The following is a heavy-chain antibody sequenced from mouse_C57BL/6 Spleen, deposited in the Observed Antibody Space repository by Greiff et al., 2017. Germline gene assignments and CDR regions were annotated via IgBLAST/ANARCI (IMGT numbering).Heavy chain of an antibody. CDR2: IHPNSGST. J-gene: IGHJ4*01. D-gene: IGHD3-2*02. V-gene: IGHV1-64*01. CDR3: ARLPDSSGYYAMDY. CDR1: GYTFTSYW. Sequence: QVQLQQPGAELVKPGASVKLSCKASGYTFTSYWMHWVKQRPGQGLEWIGMIHPNSGSTNYNEKFKSKATLTVDKSSSTAYMQLSSLTSEDSAVYDCARLPDSSGYYAMDYWGQGTSVTVSS.